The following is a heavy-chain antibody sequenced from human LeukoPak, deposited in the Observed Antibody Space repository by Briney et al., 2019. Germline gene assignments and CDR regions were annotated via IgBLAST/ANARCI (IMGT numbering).Heavy chain of an antibody. Sequence: GGSLRLSCAASGFTFSSYAMSWVRQAPGKGLEWVSAISGSGGSTYYADSVKGRFTISRDNSKNTLYLQMNSLRAEDTAVYYCAKGLLPYYYDSSGYYSDYWGQGTLVTVSS. J-gene: IGHJ4*02. CDR1: GFTFSSYA. D-gene: IGHD3-22*01. V-gene: IGHV3-23*01. CDR3: AKGLLPYYYDSSGYYSDY. CDR2: ISGSGGST.